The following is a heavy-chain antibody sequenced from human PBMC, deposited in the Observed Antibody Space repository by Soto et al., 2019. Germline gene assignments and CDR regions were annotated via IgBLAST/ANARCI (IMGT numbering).Heavy chain of an antibody. CDR3: AKYGSSVPWNGYFSYFDY. CDR1: GFTFSSYA. J-gene: IGHJ4*02. CDR2: ISASGGSI. V-gene: IGHV3-23*01. Sequence: GGSLRLSCAASGFTFSSYAMSWVRQAPGKGLEWVSAISASGGSIFYADSVKGRFTVSSDNSENRLYLQMDSLRADDTAVYYCAKYGSSVPWNGYFSYFDYWGQGTLVTVSS. D-gene: IGHD3-3*01.